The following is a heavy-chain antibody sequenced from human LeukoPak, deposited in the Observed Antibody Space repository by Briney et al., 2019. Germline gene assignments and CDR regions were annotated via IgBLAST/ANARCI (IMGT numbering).Heavy chain of an antibody. D-gene: IGHD2-15*01. CDR1: GFTFSSYS. Sequence: GGSLRLSCAASGFTFSSYSMNWVRQAPGKGLEWVSSISSSSSYIYYADSVKGRFTISRDNAKNSLYLQMNSLRAEDTAVYYCARDKVEGPTEFDYWGQGTLVTVSS. J-gene: IGHJ4*02. CDR3: ARDKVEGPTEFDY. V-gene: IGHV3-21*03. CDR2: ISSSSSYI.